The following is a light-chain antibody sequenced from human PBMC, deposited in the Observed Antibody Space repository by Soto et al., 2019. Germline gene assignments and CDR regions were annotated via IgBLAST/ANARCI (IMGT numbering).Light chain of an antibody. CDR3: CSYAGSYTFYV. V-gene: IGLV2-11*01. CDR2: DVS. CDR1: SSNIGNYNY. Sequence: QSALTQPRSVSGSPGQAITISCTGTSSNIGNYNYVSWYQHHPGKAPKLLIYDVSKRPSGVPDRFSGSKSGNTASLTISGLQAEDEADYFCCSYAGSYTFYVFGTETQLTVL. J-gene: IGLJ1*01.